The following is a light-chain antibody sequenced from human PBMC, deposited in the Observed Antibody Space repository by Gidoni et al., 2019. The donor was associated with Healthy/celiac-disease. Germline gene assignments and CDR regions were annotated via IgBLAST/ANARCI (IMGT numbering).Light chain of an antibody. V-gene: IGKV1-39*01. CDR1: QSISSY. CDR2: AAS. Sequence: DIQSTQSPSSLSASEGDRVTITCRASQSISSYLNWYQQKPGKAPKLLIYAASSLKSGVPSRFSGSGSGTDFTLTISSLQPEDFATYYCQQSYSTPLTFGGGTKVEIK. J-gene: IGKJ4*01. CDR3: QQSYSTPLT.